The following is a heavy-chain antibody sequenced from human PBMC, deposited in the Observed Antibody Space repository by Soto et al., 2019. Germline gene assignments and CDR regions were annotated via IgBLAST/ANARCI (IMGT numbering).Heavy chain of an antibody. CDR1: GFTFSSYA. J-gene: IGHJ4*02. D-gene: IGHD3-10*01. CDR2: ISGSGGST. Sequence: EVQLLESGGGLVQPGGSLRLSCAASGFTFSSYAMSWVRQAPGKGLEWVSAISGSGGSTYYADSVKGRFTISRDKYKNTLYLQMNSLRAEDTAVYYCAKDGYYYGSGSYSNWGQGTLVTVSS. CDR3: AKDGYYYGSGSYSN. V-gene: IGHV3-23*01.